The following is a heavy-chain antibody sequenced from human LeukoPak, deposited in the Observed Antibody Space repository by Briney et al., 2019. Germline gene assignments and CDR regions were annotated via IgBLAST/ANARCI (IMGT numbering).Heavy chain of an antibody. J-gene: IGHJ4*02. CDR3: ARAPLGYCSSTSCLDLDY. D-gene: IGHD2-2*01. V-gene: IGHV1-69*02. CDR1: GGTFSSYT. CDR2: IIPILGIA. Sequence: ASVKVSRKASGGTFSSYTISWVRQAPGQGLEWMGRIIPILGIANYAQKFQGRVTITADKSTSTAYMELSSLRSEDTAVYYCARAPLGYCSSTSCLDLDYWGQGTLVTVSS.